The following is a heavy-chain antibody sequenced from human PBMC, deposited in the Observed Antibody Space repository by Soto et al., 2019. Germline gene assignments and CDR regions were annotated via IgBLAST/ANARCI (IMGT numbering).Heavy chain of an antibody. Sequence: SETLSLTCAVSGGSISSSGYSWSWIRQPPGKGLEWIGYIYHSGSTYYNPSLKSRVTISVDRSKNQFSLKLSSVTAADTTVYYCAGGQQLVRNYWGQGTLVTVSS. D-gene: IGHD6-13*01. V-gene: IGHV4-30-2*01. J-gene: IGHJ4*02. CDR1: GGSISSSGYS. CDR3: AGGQQLVRNY. CDR2: IYHSGST.